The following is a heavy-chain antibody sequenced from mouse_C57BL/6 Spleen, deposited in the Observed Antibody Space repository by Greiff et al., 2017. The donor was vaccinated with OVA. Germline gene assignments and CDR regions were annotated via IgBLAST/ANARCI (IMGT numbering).Heavy chain of an antibody. CDR2: IHPNSGST. V-gene: IGHV1-64*01. D-gene: IGHD2-1*01. J-gene: IGHJ2*01. CDR1: GYTFTSYW. Sequence: VKLQESGAELVKPGASVKLSCKASGYTFTSYWMHWVKQRPGQGLEWIGMIHPNSGSTNYNEKFKSKATLTVDKSSSTAYMQLSSLTSEDSAVYYCTYGNVYFDYWGQGTTLTVSS. CDR3: TYGNVYFDY.